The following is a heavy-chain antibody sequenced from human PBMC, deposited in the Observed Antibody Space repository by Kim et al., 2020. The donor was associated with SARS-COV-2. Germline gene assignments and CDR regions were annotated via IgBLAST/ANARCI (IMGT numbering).Heavy chain of an antibody. J-gene: IGHJ4*02. V-gene: IGHV4-39*01. Sequence: SETLSLTCTVSGGSISSSSYYWGWIRQPPGKGLEWIGSIYYSGSTYYNPSLKSRVTIFVDTSNNQFSLKLSSVTAADTAVYSCAKHEGDGSGWCFTHWGQGTLVTVSS. D-gene: IGHD6-19*01. CDR3: AKHEGDGSGWCFTH. CDR2: IYYSGST. CDR1: GGSISSSSYY.